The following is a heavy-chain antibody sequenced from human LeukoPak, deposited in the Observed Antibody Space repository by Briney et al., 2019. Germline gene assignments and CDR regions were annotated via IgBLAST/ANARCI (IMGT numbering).Heavy chain of an antibody. J-gene: IGHJ5*02. V-gene: IGHV4-4*07. D-gene: IGHD2-2*01. CDR2: IYTSGST. CDR1: GGSISSYY. Sequence: SETLSLTCTVSGGSISSYYWSWIRQPAGKGLEWIGRIYTSGSTNYNPSLKSRVTMSVDTSKNQFSLKLSSVTAADTAVYYCARGVVVPAADWFDPWGQGTLVTVSS. CDR3: ARGVVVPAADWFDP.